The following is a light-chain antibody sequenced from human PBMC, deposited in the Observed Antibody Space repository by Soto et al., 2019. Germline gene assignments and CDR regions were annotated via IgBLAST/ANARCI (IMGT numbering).Light chain of an antibody. CDR1: QDISNY. V-gene: IGKV1-33*01. CDR3: QQYDNLPT. J-gene: IGKJ1*01. CDR2: DAS. Sequence: DIQMTQSPSSLSASVGDRVTITCQASQDISNYLNWYQQKPGKAPKLLIYDASTLETGVPSRFSGSGSGTDFTFTISSLQPEDIATYYCQQYDNLPTFGQGTKVEIK.